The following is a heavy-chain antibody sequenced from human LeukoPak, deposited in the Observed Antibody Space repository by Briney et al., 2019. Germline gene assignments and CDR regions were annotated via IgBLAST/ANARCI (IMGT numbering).Heavy chain of an antibody. CDR3: ARTAGWSYGFDY. D-gene: IGHD3-16*01. V-gene: IGHV4-31*03. Sequence: SETLSLTCTVSGVSISIGDYYWTWIRQHPGKGLEWIGYIYNSGTTYYNPCLERGVTISGETSKNQFSLKRRSVTAADTAVYYCARTAGWSYGFDYWGEGTLVTVSS. CDR2: IYNSGTT. CDR1: GVSISIGDYY. J-gene: IGHJ4*02.